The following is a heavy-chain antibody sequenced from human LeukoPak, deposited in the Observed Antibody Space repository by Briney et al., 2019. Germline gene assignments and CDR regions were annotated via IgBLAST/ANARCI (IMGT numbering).Heavy chain of an antibody. CDR3: ARGNKYYYDSSGYYH. J-gene: IGHJ5*02. CDR1: GYTLTELS. D-gene: IGHD3-22*01. V-gene: IGHV1-24*01. Sequence: GASVKVSCKVSGYTLTELSMHWVRQVPGKGLEWMGGFDPEDGETIYAQKFQGRVTITADESTSTAYMELSSLRSEDTAVYYCARGNKYYYDSSGYYHWGQGTLVTVSS. CDR2: FDPEDGET.